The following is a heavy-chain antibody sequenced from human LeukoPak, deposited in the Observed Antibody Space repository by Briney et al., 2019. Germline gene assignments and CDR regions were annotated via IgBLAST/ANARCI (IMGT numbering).Heavy chain of an antibody. CDR2: IGTAGDT. CDR3: ARFNPYYYGSGSQAANFDY. V-gene: IGHV3-13*03. Sequence: GGSLRLSCAACGFTFSSYDMHWVRQATGKGLEWVSAIGTAGDTYYPGFVKGQFTISRENAKNSLYLQMNSLRAEDTAVYYCARFNPYYYGSGSQAANFDYWGQGTLVTVSS. D-gene: IGHD3-10*01. CDR1: GFTFSSYD. J-gene: IGHJ4*02.